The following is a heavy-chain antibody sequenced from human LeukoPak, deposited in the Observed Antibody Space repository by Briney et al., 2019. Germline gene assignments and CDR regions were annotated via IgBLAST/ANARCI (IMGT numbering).Heavy chain of an antibody. D-gene: IGHD5-18*01. J-gene: IGHJ4*02. CDR2: ISSSSSYI. Sequence: GGSLRLSCAASGFTFSSYTMNWVRQAPGKGLEWVSSISSSSSYIYYADSVKGRFTISRDNAKNSLYLQMNSLRAEDTAVYYCAREGREVSGYSYGLFDYWGQGTLVTVSS. V-gene: IGHV3-21*01. CDR1: GFTFSSYT. CDR3: AREGREVSGYSYGLFDY.